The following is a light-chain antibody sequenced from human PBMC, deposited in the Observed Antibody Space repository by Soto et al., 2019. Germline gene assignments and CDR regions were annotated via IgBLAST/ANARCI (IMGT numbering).Light chain of an antibody. Sequence: EIVLTQSPGTLSLSPGHRATLSCRASQSVSSNYLAWYQQKPGQAPRLLIYGASSRATGIPDRFSGSGSGTDFALTISRLEPEDFAVYYCQQYGVSPPLTFGGGTKVEVK. CDR2: GAS. CDR3: QQYGVSPPLT. CDR1: QSVSSNY. V-gene: IGKV3-20*01. J-gene: IGKJ4*01.